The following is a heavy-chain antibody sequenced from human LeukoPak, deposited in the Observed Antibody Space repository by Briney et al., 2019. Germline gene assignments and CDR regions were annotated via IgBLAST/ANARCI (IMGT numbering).Heavy chain of an antibody. CDR2: ISGDAGVT. CDR1: GFSFSDSV. D-gene: IGHD6-13*01. Sequence: PGGSLRLSCVASGFSFSDSVMSWVRQAPGKGLEWVSAISGDAGVTYYAASVKGRFTISRDNSKNAVYLQMNSLRAEDTAVYYCASAIAAVGIFYWGQGTLVTVSS. J-gene: IGHJ4*02. V-gene: IGHV3-23*01. CDR3: ASAIAAVGIFY.